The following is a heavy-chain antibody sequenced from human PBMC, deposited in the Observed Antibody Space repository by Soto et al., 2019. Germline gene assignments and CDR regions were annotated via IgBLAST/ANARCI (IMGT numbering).Heavy chain of an antibody. CDR2: IKQDGSEK. CDR1: GFTFSSYW. Sequence: EVQLVESGGGLVQPGGSLRLSCAASGFTFSSYWMSWVRQAPGKGLEWVANIKQDGSEKYYVDSVKGRFTISRDNAKNSLYLQMNSLRAEDTAVYYCARGCSSWYGYYGMDVWGQGTTVTVSS. J-gene: IGHJ6*02. V-gene: IGHV3-7*01. D-gene: IGHD6-13*01. CDR3: ARGCSSWYGYYGMDV.